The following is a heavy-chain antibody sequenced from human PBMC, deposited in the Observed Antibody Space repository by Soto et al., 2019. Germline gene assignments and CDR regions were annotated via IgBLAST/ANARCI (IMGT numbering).Heavy chain of an antibody. V-gene: IGHV1-3*01. CDR2: INAANGNT. D-gene: IGHD6-19*01. CDR1: GYIFLNYA. J-gene: IGHJ3*02. Sequence: ASVKVSCKASGYIFLNYAIHWVRQAPGQRPEWVGWINAANGNTKYSQKLQGRVTITSDTAASTAYMELRSLRSEDTAVYYCAAKSSQWLQIWGQGTMVTVSS. CDR3: AAKSSQWLQI.